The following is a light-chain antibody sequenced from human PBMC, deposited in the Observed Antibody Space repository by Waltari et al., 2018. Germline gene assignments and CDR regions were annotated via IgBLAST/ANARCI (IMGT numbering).Light chain of an antibody. CDR3: QQYYITPYT. V-gene: IGKV4-1*01. CDR2: WAS. CDR1: QSVLYSFNNKNY. Sequence: DIVLTQYPDSLAVSLGAGATINCKPSQSVLYSFNNKNYLTWYQQKPGQPPKLLISWASTRESGVPDRFSGSGSGTDFTLTINSLQAEDVAVYYCQQYYITPYTFGQGTKLEIK. J-gene: IGKJ2*01.